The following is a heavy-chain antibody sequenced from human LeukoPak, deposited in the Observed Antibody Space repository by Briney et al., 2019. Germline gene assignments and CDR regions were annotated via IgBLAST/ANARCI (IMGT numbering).Heavy chain of an antibody. Sequence: SETLSLTCTVSGGSISSYYWSWIRQPPGKGLEWIGYIYHSGSTYYNPSLKSRVTISVDRSKNQFSLKLSSVTAADTAVYYCARGGSGWELRHEYYFDYWGQGTLVTVSS. CDR2: IYHSGST. V-gene: IGHV4-59*12. CDR1: GGSISSYY. CDR3: ARGGSGWELRHEYYFDY. D-gene: IGHD1-26*01. J-gene: IGHJ4*02.